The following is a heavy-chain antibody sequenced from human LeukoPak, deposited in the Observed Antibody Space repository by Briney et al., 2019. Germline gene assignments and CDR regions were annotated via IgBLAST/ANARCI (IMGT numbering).Heavy chain of an antibody. D-gene: IGHD3-10*01. V-gene: IGHV3-20*01. CDR3: ARRHYYGSGSYYNVHDAFDI. CDR1: GFTFDDYG. Sequence: PGGSLRLSCAASGFTFDDYGMSWVRQAPGKGLEWVSGINWNGGSTGYADSAKGRFTISRDNAKNSLYLQMNSLRAEDTALYHCARRHYYGSGSYYNVHDAFDIWGQGTMVTVSS. J-gene: IGHJ3*02. CDR2: INWNGGST.